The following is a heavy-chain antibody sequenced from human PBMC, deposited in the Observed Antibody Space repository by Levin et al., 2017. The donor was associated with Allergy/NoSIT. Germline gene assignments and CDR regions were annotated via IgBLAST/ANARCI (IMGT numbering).Heavy chain of an antibody. CDR3: AREDTPIYYYMDV. CDR2: ISYDGSNK. D-gene: IGHD5-18*01. Sequence: GGSLRLSCAASEFIFSNYGMHWVRQAPGKGLEWVAVISYDGSNKHYADSVKGRFTISRDNSKNTLYLQMNSLRADDTAVYYCAREDTPIYYYMDVWGKGTTVTVSS. V-gene: IGHV3-30*03. CDR1: EFIFSNYG. J-gene: IGHJ6*03.